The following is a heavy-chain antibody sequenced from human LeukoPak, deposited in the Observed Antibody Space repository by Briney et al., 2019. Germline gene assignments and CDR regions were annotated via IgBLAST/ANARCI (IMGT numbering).Heavy chain of an antibody. CDR1: GFTFDNYG. CDR3: ARIDTYYYDSSGYYSAFDI. V-gene: IGHV3-20*04. Sequence: RPGGSLRLSCAASGFTFDNYGMSWVRQAPGKGLEWVSGINWNGGSTGYADSVKGRFTISRDNAKNSLYLQMNGLRAEDTALYYCARIDTYYYDSSGYYSAFDIWGQGTIVTVS. D-gene: IGHD3-22*01. CDR2: INWNGGST. J-gene: IGHJ3*02.